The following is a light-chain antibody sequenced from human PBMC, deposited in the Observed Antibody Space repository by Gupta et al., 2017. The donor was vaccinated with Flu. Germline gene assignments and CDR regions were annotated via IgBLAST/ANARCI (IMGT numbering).Light chain of an antibody. CDR2: GAS. Sequence: ATLSLSPGERATLSCRASPSVTNYLAWYQQKPGQAPRLLIYGASNRATGIPARFSGSASGTDXTLTISXLEHEDFAVYYCQQRNVWPPVTFGXGTKVDVK. CDR1: PSVTNY. CDR3: QQRNVWPPVT. V-gene: IGKV3-11*01. J-gene: IGKJ3*01.